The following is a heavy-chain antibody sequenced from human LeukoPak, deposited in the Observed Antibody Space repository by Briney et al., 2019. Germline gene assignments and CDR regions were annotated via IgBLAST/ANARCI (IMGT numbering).Heavy chain of an antibody. CDR2: ISGSGGST. J-gene: IGHJ4*02. CDR1: GLTFSSYA. Sequence: GGSLRLSCAASGLTFSSYAMSWVRQAPGKGLEWVSAISGSGGSTYYADSVKGRFTISRDNSKNTLYLQMNSLRAEDTAVYYCAKGGRYCSGGSCYSSYYFDYWGQGTLVTVSS. V-gene: IGHV3-23*01. CDR3: AKGGRYCSGGSCYSSYYFDY. D-gene: IGHD2-15*01.